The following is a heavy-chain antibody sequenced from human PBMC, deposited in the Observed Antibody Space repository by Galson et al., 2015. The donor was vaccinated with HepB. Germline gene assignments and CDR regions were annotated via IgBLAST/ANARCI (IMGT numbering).Heavy chain of an antibody. D-gene: IGHD2-2*01. CDR1: GFTFSSYS. Sequence: SLRLSCAASGFTFSSYSMNWVRQAPGKGLEWVSSISSSSSYIYYADSVKGRFTISRDNAKNSLYLQMNSLRAEDTAVYYCARAGGDIVVVPAGPFDYWGQGTLVTVSS. CDR2: ISSSSSYI. V-gene: IGHV3-21*01. J-gene: IGHJ4*02. CDR3: ARAGGDIVVVPAGPFDY.